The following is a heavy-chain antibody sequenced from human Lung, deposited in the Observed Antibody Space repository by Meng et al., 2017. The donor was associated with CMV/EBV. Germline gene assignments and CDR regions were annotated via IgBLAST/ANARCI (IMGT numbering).Heavy chain of an antibody. CDR1: GYHFTHHG. CDR3: ARDPSNTSGRYAYFDY. Sequence: GTGGKNAGVHMKVLFQASGYHFTHHGISWIRQAPGQGLEWMGWISCYNGDTNYAQKLQGRVTMTTDTSTNTAYMDLRGLRSDDTAVYYCARDPSNTSGRYAYFDYWGQGTLVTVSS. CDR2: ISCYNGDT. J-gene: IGHJ4*02. D-gene: IGHD6-19*01. V-gene: IGHV1-18*01.